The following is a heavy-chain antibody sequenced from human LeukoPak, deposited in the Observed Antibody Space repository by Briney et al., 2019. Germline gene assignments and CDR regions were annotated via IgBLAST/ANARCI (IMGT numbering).Heavy chain of an antibody. CDR2: IYGGHGS. V-gene: IGHV3-66*01. CDR1: DFTVSSFY. Sequence: GGSLRLSCTASDFTVSSFYMSWVRRAPGKGLEWVSTIYGGHGSFYADSVKGRFTISRDNSMNTLYLQMNRLRAEDTAVYYCARGDYVWGTYPGAFDIWGQGTKVTVSS. D-gene: IGHD3-16*01. J-gene: IGHJ3*02. CDR3: ARGDYVWGTYPGAFDI.